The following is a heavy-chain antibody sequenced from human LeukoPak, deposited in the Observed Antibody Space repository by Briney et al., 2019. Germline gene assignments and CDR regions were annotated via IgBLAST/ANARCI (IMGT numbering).Heavy chain of an antibody. J-gene: IGHJ6*03. D-gene: IGHD6-13*01. V-gene: IGHV4-39*07. CDR2: IYYSGST. Sequence: PSETLSLTCTVSGVSITSSSYYWGWIRQPPGKGLEWIGSIYYSGSTYYNPSLKSRVTISLDTSKNQFSLKLSSVTAADTAVYYCARGTSSSWPYYYYHMDVGGKGTTVTVSS. CDR3: ARGTSSSWPYYYYHMDV. CDR1: GVSITSSSYY.